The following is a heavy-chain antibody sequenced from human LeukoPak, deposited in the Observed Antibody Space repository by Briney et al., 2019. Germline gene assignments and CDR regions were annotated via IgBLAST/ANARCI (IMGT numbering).Heavy chain of an antibody. Sequence: SETLSFTCTVSGGSISNYYWSWIRQPPGKGLEWIGYIYYSGSTTYNPPLKSRVTISIDMSKNQFSLKLSSVTAADTAVYYCARSYGSGSYFDYWGQGTLVTVSS. J-gene: IGHJ4*02. CDR3: ARSYGSGSYFDY. D-gene: IGHD3-10*01. CDR1: GGSISNYY. CDR2: IYYSGST. V-gene: IGHV4-59*12.